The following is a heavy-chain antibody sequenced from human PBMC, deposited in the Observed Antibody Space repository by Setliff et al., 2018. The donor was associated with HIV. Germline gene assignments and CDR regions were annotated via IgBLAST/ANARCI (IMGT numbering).Heavy chain of an antibody. J-gene: IGHJ4*02. D-gene: IGHD3-10*01. CDR3: AISYYYGSGIPGYYFDY. V-gene: IGHV4-39*01. CDR1: GGPISGINYY. Sequence: SETLSLTCTVSGGPISGINYYWGWIRQPPGTGLEWIGSIYYSGTTYYNPSRKRRVTMSVDTSTNPFSLQLTSVTAADTAVYYCAISYYYGSGIPGYYFDYWGQGTLVTVSS. CDR2: IYYSGTT.